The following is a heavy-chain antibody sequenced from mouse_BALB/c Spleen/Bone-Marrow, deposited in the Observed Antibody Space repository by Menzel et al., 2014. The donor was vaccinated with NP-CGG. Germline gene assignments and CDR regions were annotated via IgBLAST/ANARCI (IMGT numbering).Heavy chain of an antibody. CDR3: ARGIRHFDY. Sequence: VQLQQSGPGLVAPSQSLSITCTVSGFSLTTYGVHRVRQPPGKGLEWLGVIWAGGSTNYTSALMSRLSISKDNSKSQVFLKMNSLQTDDTAMYYCARGIRHFDYWGQGTTLTVSS. CDR2: IWAGGST. CDR1: GFSLTTYG. V-gene: IGHV2-9*02. J-gene: IGHJ2*01.